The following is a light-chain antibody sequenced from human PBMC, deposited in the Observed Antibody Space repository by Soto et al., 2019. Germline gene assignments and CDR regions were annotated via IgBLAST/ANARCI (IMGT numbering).Light chain of an antibody. CDR2: KAS. CDR1: QSISSW. V-gene: IGKV1-5*03. CDR3: QQYHSYSLT. Sequence: DIHITQSPSTLSASVGDRVTITCRASQSISSWLAWYQQKPGKAPKLLIYKASSLEGGVPSRFSGSGSGTDFTLTISSLQPDDFATYYCQQYHSYSLTFGGGTKV. J-gene: IGKJ4*01.